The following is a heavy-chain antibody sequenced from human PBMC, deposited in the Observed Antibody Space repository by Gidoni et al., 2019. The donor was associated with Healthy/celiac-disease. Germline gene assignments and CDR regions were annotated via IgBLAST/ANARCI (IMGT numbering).Heavy chain of an antibody. CDR1: GFTFMSSG. D-gene: IGHD6-19*01. J-gene: IGHJ4*02. CDR2: IGYDGSNK. CDR3: ARDLKVAGDY. Sequence: QVQLVESGGGVVQPGRSLRLSCAASGFTFMSSGMHWVRQAPGKGLEWVAVIGYDGSNKYYADSVKGRFTISRDNSKNTLYLQMNSLRAEDTAVYYCARDLKVAGDYWGQGTLVTVSS. V-gene: IGHV3-33*01.